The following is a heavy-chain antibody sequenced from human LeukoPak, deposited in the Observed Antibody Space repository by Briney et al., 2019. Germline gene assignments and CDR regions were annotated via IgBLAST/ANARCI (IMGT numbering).Heavy chain of an antibody. CDR3: ARADYKGWFDP. J-gene: IGHJ5*02. CDR1: GFTFSSYA. D-gene: IGHD4-11*01. V-gene: IGHV3-23*01. CDR2: ISGSGGST. Sequence: GGSLRLSCASSGFTFSSYAMSWVRQAPGKGLEWVSSISGSGGSTYYAESAQGRFTISRDSSKNTLYLQMGSLRAEDMAVYYCARADYKGWFDPWGQGTLVTVSS.